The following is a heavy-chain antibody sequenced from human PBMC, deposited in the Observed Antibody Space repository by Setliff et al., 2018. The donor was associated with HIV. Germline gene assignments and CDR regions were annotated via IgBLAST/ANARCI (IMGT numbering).Heavy chain of an antibody. D-gene: IGHD3-16*01. Sequence: SETLSLTCTVSGGSISSSTYYWGWIRQPPGKGLEWIGSIYYSGSTYYNPSLKSRVTISVDTSKNQFSLKLSSVTAADAAMYYCTRVGTYGVGGWFDPWGQGSLVTVSS. CDR2: IYYSGST. CDR3: TRVGTYGVGGWFDP. J-gene: IGHJ5*02. CDR1: GGSISSSTYY. V-gene: IGHV4-39*07.